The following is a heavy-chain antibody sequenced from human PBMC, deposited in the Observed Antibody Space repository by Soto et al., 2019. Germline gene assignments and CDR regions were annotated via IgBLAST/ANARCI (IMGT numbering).Heavy chain of an antibody. CDR1: GYTFTSYA. J-gene: IGHJ4*02. CDR2: INAGNGNT. D-gene: IGHD6-13*01. CDR3: AREPGWAAACTLCY. V-gene: IGHV1-3*01. Sequence: QVQLVQSGAEVKKPGASVKVSCKASGYTFTSYAMHWVRQAPGQRLEWMGWINAGNGNTKYSQKFQGRVTITRDTSASTAYMELSSLRSEDTAVYYCAREPGWAAACTLCYWGQGTLVTVAS.